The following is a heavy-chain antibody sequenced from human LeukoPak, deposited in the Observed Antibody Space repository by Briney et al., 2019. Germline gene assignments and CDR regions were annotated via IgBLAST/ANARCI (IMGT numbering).Heavy chain of an antibody. CDR1: GFTLSSYW. Sequence: GGSLRLSCAASGFTLSSYWMHWVRQAPGKGLVWVSHIDSDGRSTSYADSVKGRFTISRDNAKNTLYLQMNSLRAEDTAVYYCASGLPPGIIDYWGQGTLVTVSS. D-gene: IGHD1-14*01. J-gene: IGHJ4*02. CDR3: ASGLPPGIIDY. V-gene: IGHV3-74*01. CDR2: IDSDGRST.